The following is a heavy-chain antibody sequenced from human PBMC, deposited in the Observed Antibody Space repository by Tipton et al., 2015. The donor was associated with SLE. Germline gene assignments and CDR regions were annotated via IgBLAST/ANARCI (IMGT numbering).Heavy chain of an antibody. V-gene: IGHV4-39*01. CDR3: ARLSTKWLVGFDY. J-gene: IGHJ4*02. CDR1: GGSISSSSYY. Sequence: TLSLTCTVSGGSISSSSYYWGWIRQPPGKGLEWIASIHFTGSTYYNPSLKSRVTIFVDTSKNQFSLKLSSVTAADTAVYYCARLSTKWLVGFDYWGQGALVTVSS. D-gene: IGHD6-19*01. CDR2: IHFTGST.